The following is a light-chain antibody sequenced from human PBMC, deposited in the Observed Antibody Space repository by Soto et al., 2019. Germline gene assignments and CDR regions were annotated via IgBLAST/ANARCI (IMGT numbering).Light chain of an antibody. Sequence: IGLSQSRATLSECTGERVSLSCLASQNINNNLAWNQQKPGQAPRLLIYGVSSRATGVPDRFSGSGSGTDFTLTISRLEPEDFAVYYCQQDGSSPRTFGQGTKVDIK. CDR3: QQDGSSPRT. J-gene: IGKJ1*01. CDR1: QNINNN. V-gene: IGKV3-20*01. CDR2: GVS.